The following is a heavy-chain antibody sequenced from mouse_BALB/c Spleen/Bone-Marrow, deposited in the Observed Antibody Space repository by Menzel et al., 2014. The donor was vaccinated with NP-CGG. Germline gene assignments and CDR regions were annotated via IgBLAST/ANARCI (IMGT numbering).Heavy chain of an antibody. CDR2: IYPGDGST. D-gene: IGHD3-2*01. Sequence: VKLVESGPELVKPGALVKISCKASGYTFTSYDINWVKQRPGQGLEWIGWIYPGDGSTKYNEKFKGKATLTADKSSSTAYMQLSSLTSENSAVYFCARPGDSSGYGFAYWGQGTLVTVSA. J-gene: IGHJ3*01. V-gene: IGHV1S56*01. CDR3: ARPGDSSGYGFAY. CDR1: GYTFTSYD.